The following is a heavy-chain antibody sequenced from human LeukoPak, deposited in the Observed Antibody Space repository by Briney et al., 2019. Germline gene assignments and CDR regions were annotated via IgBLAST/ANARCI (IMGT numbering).Heavy chain of an antibody. CDR1: GGSISSYY. D-gene: IGHD2-2*01. CDR2: IYYSGST. J-gene: IGHJ1*01. V-gene: IGHV4-59*01. Sequence: PSETLSLTCTVPGGSISSYYWSWIRQPPGKGLEGIGYIYYSGSTNYNPSLKSRVAISVDTSKNQFSLKLNSVTAADTAVYYCARGYCSSTICFQYFHHWGQGTLVTVSS. CDR3: ARGYCSSTICFQYFHH.